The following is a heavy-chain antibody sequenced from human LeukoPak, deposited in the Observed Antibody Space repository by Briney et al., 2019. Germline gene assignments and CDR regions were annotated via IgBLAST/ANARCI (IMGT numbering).Heavy chain of an antibody. CDR3: SRAGHCTNGICYTPDFDY. V-gene: IGHV3-23*01. J-gene: IGHJ4*02. Sequence: PGGSLRLSCAASGFTFSTYAMSWVRQAPGKGLEWVSAITDSGGNTSYAAPVKGRFTISRDNSRNTLYLQMNTLRAEETAVYYCSRAGHCTNGICYTPDFDYWGQGTLVTVSS. CDR1: GFTFSTYA. D-gene: IGHD2-8*01. CDR2: ITDSGGNT.